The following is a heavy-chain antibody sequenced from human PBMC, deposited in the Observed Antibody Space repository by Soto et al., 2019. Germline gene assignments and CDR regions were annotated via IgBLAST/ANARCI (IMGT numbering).Heavy chain of an antibody. V-gene: IGHV2-5*02. CDR1: GFSLSTSGVG. J-gene: IGHJ4*02. Sequence: QITLKESGPTLVKPTQTLTLTCTFTGFSLSTSGVGVGRIRQPPANALERLALTYWADDNRYSPSLMSRLTITKDTSKNQEVLTMTSMDPVDTATYYCAQSYSSSLLDYWCQGTLDTVSS. D-gene: IGHD6-6*01. CDR2: TYWADDN. CDR3: AQSYSSSLLDY.